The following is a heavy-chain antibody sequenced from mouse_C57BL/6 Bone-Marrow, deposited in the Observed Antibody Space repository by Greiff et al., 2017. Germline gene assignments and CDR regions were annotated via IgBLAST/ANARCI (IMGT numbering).Heavy chain of an antibody. J-gene: IGHJ2*01. CDR2: IDPSDSYT. CDR1: GYTFTSYW. Sequence: QVQLQQPGAELVMPGASVKLSCKASGYTFTSYWMHWVQQRPGQGLEWIGEIDPSDSYTNYNQKFKGKSTLTVDKSSSTAYMQLSSLTSEDSAVYYCAREDDGYYPDYWGQGTTLTVSS. D-gene: IGHD2-3*01. V-gene: IGHV1-69*01. CDR3: AREDDGYYPDY.